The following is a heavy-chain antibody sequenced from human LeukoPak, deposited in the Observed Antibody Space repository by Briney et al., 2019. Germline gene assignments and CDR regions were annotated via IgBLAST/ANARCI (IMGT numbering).Heavy chain of an antibody. CDR2: INHSGST. CDR3: ARGRRNIVVVPAAIGWFDP. D-gene: IGHD2-2*02. J-gene: IGHJ5*02. V-gene: IGHV4-34*01. Sequence: SETLSLTCAVYGGSFSGYYWSWIRQPPGKGLEWIGEINHSGSTNYNPSLKSRVTISVDTSKNQFSLKLSSVTAADTAVYYYARGRRNIVVVPAAIGWFDPWGQGTLVTVSS. CDR1: GGSFSGYY.